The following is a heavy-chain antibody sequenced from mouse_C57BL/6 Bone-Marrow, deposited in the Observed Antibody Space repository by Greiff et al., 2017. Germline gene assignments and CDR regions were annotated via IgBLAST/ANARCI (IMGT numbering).Heavy chain of an antibody. D-gene: IGHD4-1*01. CDR1: GYTFTSYW. CDR2: IYPTSGRT. Sequence: QVQLQQPGAELVKPGASVKMSCKASGYTFTSYWITWVKQRPGQGLEWIGDIYPTSGRTNYNEKFKSKAILTIDTTSNTAYMRLSSLTSEDSAVFYCARSGPLGRSFDYWDQGTTLTVSS. CDR3: ARSGPLGRSFDY. V-gene: IGHV1-55*01. J-gene: IGHJ2*01.